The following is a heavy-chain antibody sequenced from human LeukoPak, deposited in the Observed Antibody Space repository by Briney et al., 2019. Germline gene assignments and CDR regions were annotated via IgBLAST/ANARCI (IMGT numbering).Heavy chain of an antibody. CDR1: GYTFTGYY. J-gene: IGHJ5*01. D-gene: IGHD1-26*01. Sequence: ASVKVSCTASGYTFTGYYLHWVRQAPGQGLEWMGCVNPNSGDTNYAQKFQGRVTMTRDTSISTVYMELSRLRSDDTAVYYCARASGSYWWFDSWGQGTLVTVSS. CDR2: VNPNSGDT. V-gene: IGHV1-2*02. CDR3: ARASGSYWWFDS.